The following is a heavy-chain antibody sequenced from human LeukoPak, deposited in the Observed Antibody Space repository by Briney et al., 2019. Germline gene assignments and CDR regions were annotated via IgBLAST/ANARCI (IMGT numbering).Heavy chain of an antibody. CDR3: ARRGYSYGLGYYYGMDV. CDR2: IYPGDSDT. J-gene: IGHJ6*04. D-gene: IGHD5-18*01. Sequence: GESLKTSCKGSGYSFTSYWIGWVRQLPGKGLEWMGIIYPGDSDTRYSPSFQGQVTISADKSISTAYLQWSSLKASDTAMYYCARRGYSYGLGYYYGMDVWGKGTTVTVSS. CDR1: GYSFTSYW. V-gene: IGHV5-51*01.